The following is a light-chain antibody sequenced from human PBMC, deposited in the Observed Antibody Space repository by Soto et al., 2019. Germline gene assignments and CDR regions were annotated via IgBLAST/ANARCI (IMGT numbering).Light chain of an antibody. CDR3: QQYGSSPPYT. J-gene: IGKJ2*01. V-gene: IGKV3-20*01. Sequence: EKVMTQSPATLSMSPGERATLSCRASQSVGSSYLAWYQQKPGQAPRLLIYGASSRATGIPDRFSGCGSGTDFTLTISRLEPEDFAVYYCQQYGSSPPYTFGQGTKLEIK. CDR1: QSVGSSY. CDR2: GAS.